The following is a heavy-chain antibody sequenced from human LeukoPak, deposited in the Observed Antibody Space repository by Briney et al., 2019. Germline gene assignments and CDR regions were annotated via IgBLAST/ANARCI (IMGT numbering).Heavy chain of an antibody. J-gene: IGHJ6*03. CDR3: ARDLPYCSSTSCYDYYYMDV. CDR1: GYTFASYY. CDR2: INPSGGST. V-gene: IGHV1-46*01. Sequence: ASVKVSCKASGYTFASYYMHWVRQAPGQGLEWMGIINPSGGSTSYAQKFQGRVTMTRDTSTSTVYMELSSLRSEDTAVYYCARDLPYCSSTSCYDYYYMDVWGKGTTVTVSS. D-gene: IGHD2-2*01.